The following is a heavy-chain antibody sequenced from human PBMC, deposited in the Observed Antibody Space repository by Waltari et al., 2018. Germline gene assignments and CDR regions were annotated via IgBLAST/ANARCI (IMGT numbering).Heavy chain of an antibody. J-gene: IGHJ4*02. D-gene: IGHD1-1*01. Sequence: QVQLQESGPGLVKPSETLSLTCSISDDSFNDYYWCWIRQPPGKGLEWLGYIHYSGSTDASTSFRSRVTMSIDTSKNQLSLNLSSVSAADTAVYYCARDAATGYFDSWGQGTLVTVSS. CDR1: DDSFNDYY. CDR3: ARDAATGYFDS. V-gene: IGHV4-59*01. CDR2: IHYSGST.